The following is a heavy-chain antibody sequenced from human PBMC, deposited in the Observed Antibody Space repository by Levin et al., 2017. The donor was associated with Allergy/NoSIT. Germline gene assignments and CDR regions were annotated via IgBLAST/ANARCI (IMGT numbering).Heavy chain of an antibody. J-gene: IGHJ2*01. V-gene: IGHV3-13*04. Sequence: GGSLRLSCAASGFTFSRYDMHWVRQATGKGLEWVSAIGTAGDTYYPGSVKGRFTISRENAKNSVYLQMNSLRAGDTAVYYCARVSAVAETKRYFDLWGRGTLVTVSS. CDR3: ARVSAVAETKRYFDL. CDR2: IGTAGDT. D-gene: IGHD6-19*01. CDR1: GFTFSRYD.